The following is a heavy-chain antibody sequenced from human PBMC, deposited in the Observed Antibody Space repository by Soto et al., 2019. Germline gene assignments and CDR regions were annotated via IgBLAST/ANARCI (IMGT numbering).Heavy chain of an antibody. CDR3: ARDGGSYYLDY. D-gene: IGHD1-26*01. Sequence: PGGSLRVSCAASGFTFSRYAMHWVRQAPGKGLEYVSAISSNGGSTYYANSVKGRFTISRDNSKNTLYLQMGSLRAEDMAVYYCARDGGSYYLDYWGQGTLVTVSS. J-gene: IGHJ4*02. CDR2: ISSNGGST. CDR1: GFTFSRYA. V-gene: IGHV3-64*01.